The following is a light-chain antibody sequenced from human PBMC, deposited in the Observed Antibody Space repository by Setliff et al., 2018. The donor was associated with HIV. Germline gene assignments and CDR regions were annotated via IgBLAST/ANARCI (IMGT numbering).Light chain of an antibody. V-gene: IGLV2-23*02. CDR1: SSDVGNYNL. CDR2: EVT. CDR3: CSYARSSTYV. J-gene: IGLJ1*01. Sequence: QSALTQPASVSRSPGQSITLSCTGSSSDVGNYNLVSWYQHHPGTAPKLVIYEVTKRPSGVSNRFSGSKSGKTASLTISGLQAEDEADYYCCSYARSSTYVFGTGTKVTVL.